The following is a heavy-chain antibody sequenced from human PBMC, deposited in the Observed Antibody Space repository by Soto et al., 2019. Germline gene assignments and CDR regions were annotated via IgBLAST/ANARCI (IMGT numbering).Heavy chain of an antibody. CDR1: GGTFSSYA. D-gene: IGHD3-3*01. CDR2: IIPIFGTA. Sequence: GASVKVSCKASGGTFSSYAISWVRQAPGQGLEWMGGIIPIFGTANYAEKFQGRVTITVDESTSPAYVEPSSLRSEDTAVYYCARDRVGIFGVPPDVWGQGTTVTVSS. CDR3: ARDRVGIFGVPPDV. J-gene: IGHJ6*02. V-gene: IGHV1-69*13.